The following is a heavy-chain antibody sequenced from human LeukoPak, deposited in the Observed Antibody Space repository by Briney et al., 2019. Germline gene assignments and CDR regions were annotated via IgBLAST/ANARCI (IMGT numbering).Heavy chain of an antibody. CDR3: ARDPGREGLDY. J-gene: IGHJ4*02. Sequence: ASVTVSFKASGYTFTSYYMHWVRQAPGQGLEWMGMINPSGGSTTYAPKFQGRLTMTRDASTSTVYMELSSLRSEDTAVYYCARDPGREGLDYWGQGTLVTVSS. CDR1: GYTFTSYY. CDR2: INPSGGST. V-gene: IGHV1-46*01.